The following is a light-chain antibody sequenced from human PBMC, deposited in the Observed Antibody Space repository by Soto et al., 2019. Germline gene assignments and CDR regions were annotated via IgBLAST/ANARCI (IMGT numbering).Light chain of an antibody. CDR3: CSYTSSSTPWV. V-gene: IGLV2-14*03. Sequence: QSVLTQPASVSGSPGQSITISCTGTSSDVGGYNYVSWYQQHPGKAPILIIYDVSDRPSGISSRFSASKSGNTASLTISGLQAEDEADYYCCSYTSSSTPWVFGTGTKVTVL. CDR1: SSDVGGYNY. J-gene: IGLJ1*01. CDR2: DVS.